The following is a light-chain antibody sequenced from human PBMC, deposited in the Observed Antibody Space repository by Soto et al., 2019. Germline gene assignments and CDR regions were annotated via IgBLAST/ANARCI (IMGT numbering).Light chain of an antibody. J-gene: IGKJ1*01. CDR2: AAS. V-gene: IGKV1-8*01. CDR3: QQYYTYPLA. Sequence: AIRMTQSPSSFSASTGDKVTISCRASQPISSYLAWYQQKPGEAPRLLIYAASTLQSGVPSRFSGSGSGTEFTLTISCLQSEDFAIYYCQQYYTYPLAFGQGTKVEI. CDR1: QPISSY.